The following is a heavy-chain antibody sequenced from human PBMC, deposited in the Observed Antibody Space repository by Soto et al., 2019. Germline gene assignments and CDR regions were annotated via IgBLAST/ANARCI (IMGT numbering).Heavy chain of an antibody. CDR3: ARETPWSGIFVY. J-gene: IGHJ4*02. CDR2: IHFSGII. CDR1: GGSISNYY. V-gene: IGHV4-59*01. D-gene: IGHD3-3*01. Sequence: SETLSLTCIVSGGSISNYYWSWIRQSPGKGLEWIGYIHFSGIIDYNPSLSSRVTISVDTSKNHFSLQLSSVTPADTAAYYCARETPWSGIFVYWGQGTLVTVSS.